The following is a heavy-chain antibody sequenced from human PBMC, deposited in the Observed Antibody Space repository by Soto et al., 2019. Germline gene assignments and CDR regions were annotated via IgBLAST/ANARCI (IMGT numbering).Heavy chain of an antibody. CDR3: ARGGGDSYGPNWFDP. V-gene: IGHV4-34*01. Sequence: SETLSLTCAVYGGSFSGYYWSWIRQPPEKGLEWIGEINHSGSTNYNPSLKSRVTISVDTSKNQFSLKLSSVTAADTAVYYCARGGGDSYGPNWFDPWGQGTLVTVSS. D-gene: IGHD5-18*01. J-gene: IGHJ5*02. CDR2: INHSGST. CDR1: GGSFSGYY.